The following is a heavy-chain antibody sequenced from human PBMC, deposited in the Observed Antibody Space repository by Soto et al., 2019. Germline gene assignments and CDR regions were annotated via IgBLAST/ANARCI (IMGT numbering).Heavy chain of an antibody. J-gene: IGHJ4*02. Sequence: PGWSLRLSCASSVFTFISYEMNWVRQAPGKGLEWVSYISSSGSTIYYADSVKGRFTISRDNAKNSLYLQMNSLRAEDTAVYYCARDGAARSYFDYWGQGTLVTVSS. D-gene: IGHD6-6*01. CDR3: ARDGAARSYFDY. V-gene: IGHV3-48*03. CDR2: ISSSGSTI. CDR1: VFTFISYE.